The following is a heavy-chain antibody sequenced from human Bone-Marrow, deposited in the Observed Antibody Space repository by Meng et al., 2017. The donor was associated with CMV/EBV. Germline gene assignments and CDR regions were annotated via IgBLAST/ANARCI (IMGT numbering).Heavy chain of an antibody. V-gene: IGHV3-30*04. CDR3: VRIEHCSSDSDY. CDR1: GGTFNSYT. CDR2: ILYDGSNK. D-gene: IGHD6-6*01. Sequence: SCKASGGTFNSYTMHWVRQAPGKGLEWVAAILYDGSNKYHADSVKGRFTVSRDNSKNTLYLQMDSLRAEDTAVYYCVRIEHCSSDSDYWGQGTLVTVSS. J-gene: IGHJ4*02.